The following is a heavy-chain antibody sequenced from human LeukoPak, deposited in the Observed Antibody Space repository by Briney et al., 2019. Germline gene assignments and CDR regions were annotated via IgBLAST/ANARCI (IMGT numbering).Heavy chain of an antibody. CDR1: GGSISSSSYY. D-gene: IGHD1-26*01. Sequence: PSETLSLTCTVPGGSISSSSYYWGWIRQPPGKGLEWIGSIYYSGSTYYNPSLKSRVTISVDTSKNQFSLKLSSVTAADTAVYYCARHDPVVGATPLDYWGQGTLVTVSS. J-gene: IGHJ4*02. CDR3: ARHDPVVGATPLDY. CDR2: IYYSGST. V-gene: IGHV4-39*01.